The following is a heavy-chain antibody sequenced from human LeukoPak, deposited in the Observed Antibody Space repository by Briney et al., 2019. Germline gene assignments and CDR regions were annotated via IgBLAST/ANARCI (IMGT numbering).Heavy chain of an antibody. V-gene: IGHV1-69*06. CDR3: ARGVTTVTPPYYYYYYMDV. CDR1: GGTFSSYA. Sequence: SVKASCKASGGTFSSYAISWVRQAPGQGLEWMRGIIPIFGTANYAQKFQGRVTITADKSTSTAYMELSSLRSEDTAVYYCARGVTTVTPPYYYYYYMDVWGKGTTVTVSS. CDR2: IIPIFGTA. J-gene: IGHJ6*03. D-gene: IGHD4-11*01.